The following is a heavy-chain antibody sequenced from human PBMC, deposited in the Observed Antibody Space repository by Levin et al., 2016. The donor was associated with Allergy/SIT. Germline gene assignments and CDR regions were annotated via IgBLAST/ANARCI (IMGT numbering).Heavy chain of an antibody. Sequence: SVKVSCKASGGTFGTYPISWVRQTPGQGLEWMGGIIPLFEKTNYAQKFRGRVTITADKSTTMAYLELSSLRSEDTAVYFCAAEGGYCNGGECYSPFFDYWGQGTLVIVSS. CDR1: GGTFGTYP. CDR2: IIPLFEKT. D-gene: IGHD2-8*02. V-gene: IGHV1-69*06. J-gene: IGHJ4*02. CDR3: AAEGGYCNGGECYSPFFDY.